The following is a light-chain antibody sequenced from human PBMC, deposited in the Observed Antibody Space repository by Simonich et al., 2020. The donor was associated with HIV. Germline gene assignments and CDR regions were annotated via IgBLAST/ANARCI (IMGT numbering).Light chain of an antibody. Sequence: DIQMTQSPSTLSASVVDRVTITCRASQTISTWLAWYQQKPGKAPKLLIYKASNLESGVPSRFSGSGSGTEFTLTISSLQPDDFATYYCQQYNNYRTFGQGTKVEIK. V-gene: IGKV1-5*03. CDR1: QTISTW. CDR2: KAS. J-gene: IGKJ1*01. CDR3: QQYNNYRT.